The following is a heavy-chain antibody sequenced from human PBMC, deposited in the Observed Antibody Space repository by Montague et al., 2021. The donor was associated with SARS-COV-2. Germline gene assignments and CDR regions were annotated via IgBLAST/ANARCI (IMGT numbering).Heavy chain of an antibody. D-gene: IGHD3-22*01. CDR2: TYPNKTT. Sequence: SETLSLTCTVSGGSMRSYYWSWIRQSAEKGLEWIGRTYPNKTTTYNPSXESRVTMSVDTSKNQFSLKLSSVTAADTAVYYCARTHYYYDSSGYYYDEMYYFDYWGQGTLVTVSS. V-gene: IGHV4-4*07. J-gene: IGHJ4*02. CDR3: ARTHYYYDSSGYYYDEMYYFDY. CDR1: GGSMRSYY.